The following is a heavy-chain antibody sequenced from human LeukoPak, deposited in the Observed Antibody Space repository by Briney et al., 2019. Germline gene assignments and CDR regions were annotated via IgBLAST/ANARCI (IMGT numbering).Heavy chain of an antibody. CDR3: ARGGVAASGASDI. CDR1: GYTFTSFY. Sequence: GASVKVSCKASGYTFTSFYMHWVRLAPGQGLEWMGIINPSGGRTSYAQKFQDRVTVTRDTSTSTLYMELRSLRSEDTAVYYCARGGVAASGASDIWGQGTMVTVSS. CDR2: INPSGGRT. V-gene: IGHV1-46*01. D-gene: IGHD6-13*01. J-gene: IGHJ3*02.